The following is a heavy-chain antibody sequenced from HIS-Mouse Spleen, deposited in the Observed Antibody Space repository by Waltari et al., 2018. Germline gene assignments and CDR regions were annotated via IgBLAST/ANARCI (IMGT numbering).Heavy chain of an antibody. D-gene: IGHD3-3*01. J-gene: IGHJ3*02. CDR2: ISAYNGNT. CDR1: GYTFPSYG. V-gene: IGHV1-18*01. CDR3: ARGYDFWSGSNAFDI. Sequence: QVQLVQSGAEVKKPGASVQVSCKASGYTFPSYGISRFRLAPGQGLEWMGWISAYNGNTNYAQKLQGRVTMTTDTSTSTAYMELRSLRSDDTAVYYCARGYDFWSGSNAFDIWGQGTMVTVSS.